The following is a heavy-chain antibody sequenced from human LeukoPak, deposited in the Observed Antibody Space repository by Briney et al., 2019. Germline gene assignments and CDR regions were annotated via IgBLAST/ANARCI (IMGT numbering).Heavy chain of an antibody. CDR3: ARDARSSGYYYYYMDV. CDR2: ISFDGNNQ. J-gene: IGHJ6*03. Sequence: PGGSLRLSCAASGFTFSRSAMYWVRQAPGKGLEWVAVISFDGNNQYEADSVKGRFTISRDNSKNTLDLQMNSVRPEDTAVYYCARDARSSGYYYYYMDVWGKGTTVTVPS. V-gene: IGHV3-30*04. CDR1: GFTFSRSA. D-gene: IGHD6-6*01.